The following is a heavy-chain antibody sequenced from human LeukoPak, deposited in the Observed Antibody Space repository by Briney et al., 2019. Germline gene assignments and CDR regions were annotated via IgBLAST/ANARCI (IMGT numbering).Heavy chain of an antibody. CDR1: GGSISSGGYY. CDR2: IYYSGST. Sequence: SETLSLTCTVSGGSISSGGYYWSWIRQHPGKGLEWIWYIYYSGSTYYNPSLKSRVTISVDTSKNQFSLKLSSVTAADTAVYYCARIDYDSSGYYLMRAFDIWGQGTMVTVSS. D-gene: IGHD3-22*01. CDR3: ARIDYDSSGYYLMRAFDI. J-gene: IGHJ3*02. V-gene: IGHV4-31*03.